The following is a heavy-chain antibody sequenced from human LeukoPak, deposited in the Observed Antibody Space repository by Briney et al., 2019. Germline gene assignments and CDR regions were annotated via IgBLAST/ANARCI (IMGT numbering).Heavy chain of an antibody. Sequence: SETLSLTCTVSGGSISSYYWSWIRQPPGKGLEWIGYMYNRGGSTNYNPSLKSRVTISVDTSKNQFSLKLRSVTAADTAVYYCARGGSGISNAFDIWGQGTMVTVSS. J-gene: IGHJ3*02. V-gene: IGHV4-59*01. CDR3: ARGGSGISNAFDI. CDR1: GGSISSYY. D-gene: IGHD3-10*01. CDR2: MYNRGGST.